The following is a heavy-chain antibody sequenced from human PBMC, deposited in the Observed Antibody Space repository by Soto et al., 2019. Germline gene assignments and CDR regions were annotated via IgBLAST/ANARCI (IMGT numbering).Heavy chain of an antibody. J-gene: IGHJ6*02. Sequence: GESLKISCKGSGYSFTNYWISWVRQMPGKGLEWMGRIDPSDSYTNYSPSFQGHVTISADKSISTAYLQWSSLKASDTAMYYCARQIYYYDSSGGYCGMDVWGQGTTVTVSS. CDR2: IDPSDSYT. D-gene: IGHD3-22*01. CDR1: GYSFTNYW. CDR3: ARQIYYYDSSGGYCGMDV. V-gene: IGHV5-10-1*01.